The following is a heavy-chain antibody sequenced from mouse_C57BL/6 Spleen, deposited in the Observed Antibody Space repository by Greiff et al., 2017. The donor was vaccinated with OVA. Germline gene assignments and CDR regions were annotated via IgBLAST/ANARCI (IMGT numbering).Heavy chain of an antibody. CDR1: GYTFTSYW. J-gene: IGHJ2*01. CDR3: ARSRYGSSYIDY. Sequence: QVQLKQPGTELVKPGASVKLSCKASGYTFTSYWMHWVKQRPGQGLEWIGNINPSNGGTNYNEKFKSKATLTVDKSSSTAYMQLSSLTSEDSAVYYCARSRYGSSYIDYWGQGTTLTVSS. V-gene: IGHV1-53*01. CDR2: INPSNGGT. D-gene: IGHD1-1*01.